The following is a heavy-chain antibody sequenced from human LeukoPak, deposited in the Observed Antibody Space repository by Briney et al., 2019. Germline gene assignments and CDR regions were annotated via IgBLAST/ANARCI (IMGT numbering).Heavy chain of an antibody. CDR3: ARRAYSSGYYYFDY. Sequence: SETLSLTCTVSGGSISSSSYYWGWIREPPWKGLEWIGRIVDGGSTHYNPSLRRRVPISRDTAKHQLSLKLSSVTAAETAVYYCARRAYSSGYYYFDYWGQGAPVTVSS. V-gene: IGHV4-39*07. CDR1: GGSISSSSYY. CDR2: IVDGGST. D-gene: IGHD3-22*01. J-gene: IGHJ4*02.